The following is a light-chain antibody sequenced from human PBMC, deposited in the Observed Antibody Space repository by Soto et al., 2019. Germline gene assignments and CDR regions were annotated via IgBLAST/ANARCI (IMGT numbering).Light chain of an antibody. CDR1: RSNIGSNT. CDR2: HND. CDR3: AAWSDRPNGYV. V-gene: IGLV1-44*01. J-gene: IGLJ1*01. Sequence: QSVLTQPPSASGTPGQRVTISCSGSRSNIGSNTVNWYQHLPGAAPKLLIYHNDQRPSGVPDRFSGSKSGTSASLAISGLQSEDEADYYCAAWSDRPNGYVFGIGTKVTV.